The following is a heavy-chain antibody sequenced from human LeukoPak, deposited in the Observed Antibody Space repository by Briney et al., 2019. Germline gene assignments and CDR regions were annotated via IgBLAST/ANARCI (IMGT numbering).Heavy chain of an antibody. CDR3: ARDRGSSGYGGGRDY. CDR2: IKQDAADK. J-gene: IGHJ4*02. D-gene: IGHD3-22*01. V-gene: IGHV3-7*01. Sequence: PGGSLTPSRAASGFTLNYYGVNSARHPPREGLEWGASIKQDAADKNYLDSVKGRYTISRENIKQSLYLELNSLRAEDTAVYYCARDRGSSGYGGGRDYWGQGTLVRVSS. CDR1: GFTLNYYG.